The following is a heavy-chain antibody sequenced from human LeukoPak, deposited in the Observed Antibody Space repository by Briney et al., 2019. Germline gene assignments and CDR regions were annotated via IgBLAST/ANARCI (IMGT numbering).Heavy chain of an antibody. J-gene: IGHJ4*02. CDR1: GFTFSSYA. Sequence: GGSLRLSCAASGFTFSSYAMHWVRQAPGKGLEWVAVISYDGSNKYCADSVKGRFTISRDNSKNTLYLQMNSLRAEDTAVYYCARDQGEEDYFDYWGQGTLVTASS. CDR3: ARDQGEEDYFDY. V-gene: IGHV3-30*04. CDR2: ISYDGSNK. D-gene: IGHD3-10*01.